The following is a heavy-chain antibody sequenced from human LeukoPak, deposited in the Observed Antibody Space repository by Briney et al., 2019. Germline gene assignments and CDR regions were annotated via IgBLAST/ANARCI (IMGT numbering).Heavy chain of an antibody. CDR3: ARCGYYDFWSCYNPATFDY. V-gene: IGHV4-39*01. CDR1: GRSISSSSYY. CDR2: IYYSGST. J-gene: IGHJ4*02. D-gene: IGHD3-3*01. Sequence: SETLSLTCTVSGRSISSSSYYWGWLRHPPGKGLEWIGSIYYSGSTYYNPSLKSPVTISVGTSINQFSLKLSSLTAAGTAVYYCARCGYYDFWSCYNPATFDYWGQGTLVTVSS.